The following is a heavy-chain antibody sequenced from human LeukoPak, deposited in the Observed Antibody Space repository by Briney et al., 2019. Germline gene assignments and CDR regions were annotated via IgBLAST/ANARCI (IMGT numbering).Heavy chain of an antibody. CDR2: INAGNGNT. CDR3: ARDSLGGEYSSGWFVLEAFDI. CDR1: GYPFTNYG. V-gene: IGHV1-3*03. D-gene: IGHD6-19*01. J-gene: IGHJ3*02. Sequence: ASVKVSCKASGYPFTNYGISWVRQAPGQRLEWMGWINAGNGNTKYSQEFQGRVTITRDASASTAYMELSSLRSEDMAVYYCARDSLGGEYSSGWFVLEAFDIWGQGTMVTVSS.